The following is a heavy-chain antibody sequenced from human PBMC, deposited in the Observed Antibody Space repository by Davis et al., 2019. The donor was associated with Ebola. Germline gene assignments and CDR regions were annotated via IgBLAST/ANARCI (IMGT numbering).Heavy chain of an antibody. J-gene: IGHJ2*01. CDR1: GFIFSPYS. CDR3: VRDPALVVTGGGWFFGL. CDR2: ISSSSNYI. D-gene: IGHD2-21*02. Sequence: GESLKISCAVSGFIFSPYSMIWVRQAPGKGLEWVSFISSSSNYIYYADSVKGRFTVSRDNAKNSLYLQMNSLRAEDTAVYYCVRDPALVVTGGGWFFGLWGRGTLVTVSS. V-gene: IGHV3-21*05.